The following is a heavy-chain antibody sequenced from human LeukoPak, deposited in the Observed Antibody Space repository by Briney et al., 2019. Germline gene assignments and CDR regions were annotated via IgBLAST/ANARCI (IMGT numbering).Heavy chain of an antibody. Sequence: GGSLRLSCAASGFTFSSYWMSWVRQVPGNGLEWVANIKKDGSETYYVDSVKGRFTISRDNAKSSLYLQMNSLRAEDTAVYYCTRDYPSGYSSDWYFGFDYWGQGTLVTVSS. V-gene: IGHV3-7*01. J-gene: IGHJ4*02. D-gene: IGHD6-19*01. CDR1: GFTFSSYW. CDR2: IKKDGSET. CDR3: TRDYPSGYSSDWYFGFDY.